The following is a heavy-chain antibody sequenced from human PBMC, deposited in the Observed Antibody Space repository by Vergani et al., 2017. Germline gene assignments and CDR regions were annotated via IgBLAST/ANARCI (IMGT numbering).Heavy chain of an antibody. V-gene: IGHV4-39*01. J-gene: IGHJ6*03. CDR2: IYYSGST. CDR1: GGSISSSTYY. CDR3: ARPLNYYYYMDV. Sequence: QLQLQESGPGLVKPSETLSLTCTVSGGSISSSTYYWGWIRQPPGKGLEWIGSIYYSGSTYYNPSLKSRVTISVDTSKNQLSMKVSSVTAADTAVYYCARPLNYYYYMDVWGKGTTVTVSS.